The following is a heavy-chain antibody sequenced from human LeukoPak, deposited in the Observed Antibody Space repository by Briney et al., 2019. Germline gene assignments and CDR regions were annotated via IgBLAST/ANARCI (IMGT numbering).Heavy chain of an antibody. CDR1: GYTFTGYY. Sequence: GASVKVSCKASGYTFTGYYIHWVRQAPGQGLEWMGWINPNSGDTNYAQKFQGRVTMTRDTSISTAYMELSRLGSDDTAIYFCARLAVVMTHWGQGTLVTVSS. V-gene: IGHV1-2*02. CDR3: ARLAVVMTH. J-gene: IGHJ4*02. D-gene: IGHD2-8*01. CDR2: INPNSGDT.